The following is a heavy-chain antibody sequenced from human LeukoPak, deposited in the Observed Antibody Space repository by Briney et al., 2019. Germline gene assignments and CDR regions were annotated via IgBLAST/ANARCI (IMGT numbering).Heavy chain of an antibody. J-gene: IGHJ6*02. D-gene: IGHD4-17*01. Sequence: PGGSLRLSCAASGFTFSIYGMHWVRQAPGKGLEWVAVISYDGSNKYYADSVKGRFTISRDNSKNTLYLQMNSLRAEDTAVYYCAKEGREDGDYPYGMDVWGQGTTVTVSS. V-gene: IGHV3-30*18. CDR1: GFTFSIYG. CDR2: ISYDGSNK. CDR3: AKEGREDGDYPYGMDV.